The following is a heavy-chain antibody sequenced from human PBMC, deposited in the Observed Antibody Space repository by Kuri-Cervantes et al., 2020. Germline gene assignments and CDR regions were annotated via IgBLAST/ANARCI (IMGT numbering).Heavy chain of an antibody. V-gene: IGHV1-69*05. CDR2: IIPIFGTA. J-gene: IGHJ3*02. CDR3: ARDRVVGALRAFDI. Sequence: SVKVSCKASGGTLSSYAISWVRQAPGQGLEWMGGIIPIFGTANYAQKFQGRVTITTDESTSTAYMELSSLRSEDTAVYYCARDRVVGALRAFDIWGQGTMVTVSS. D-gene: IGHD1-26*01. CDR1: GGTLSSYA.